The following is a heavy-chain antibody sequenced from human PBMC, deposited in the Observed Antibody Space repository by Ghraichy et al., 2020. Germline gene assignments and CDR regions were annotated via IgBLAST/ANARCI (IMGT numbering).Heavy chain of an antibody. J-gene: IGHJ6*02. CDR1: GGSISSYY. CDR2: FYTSGDT. Sequence: SETLSLTCTVSGGSISSYYWSWIRQPAGKGLEWIGRFYTSGDTNYNPSLKSRVTMSIDTSKNPFSLKLSSVTAADTAVYYCARDELRPARGYYGMDAWGQGTTVTVSS. V-gene: IGHV4-4*07. D-gene: IGHD1-7*01. CDR3: ARDELRPARGYYGMDA.